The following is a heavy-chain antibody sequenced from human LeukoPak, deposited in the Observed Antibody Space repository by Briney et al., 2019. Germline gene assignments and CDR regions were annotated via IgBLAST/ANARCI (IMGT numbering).Heavy chain of an antibody. CDR3: AREAPKGYYGSGSQGFDP. Sequence: SETLSLTCTVSGDSISSGTYYWSWIRQPAGQGLEWIGRIYTTGSTNYNPSLKSRVSISVDTSKNQFSLKLSSVTAADTAVYYCAREAPKGYYGSGSQGFDPWGQGTLVTVSS. V-gene: IGHV4-61*02. CDR1: GDSISSGTYY. CDR2: IYTTGST. D-gene: IGHD3-10*01. J-gene: IGHJ5*02.